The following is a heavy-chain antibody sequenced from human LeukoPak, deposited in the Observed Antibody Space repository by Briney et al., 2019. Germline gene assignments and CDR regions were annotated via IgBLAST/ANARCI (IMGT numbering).Heavy chain of an antibody. J-gene: IGHJ5*02. Sequence: GGSLRLSCAASGITFGNNWMHWVRQGPGKGLVWISRINSDGGGAIYADSVKGRLTVSRDNAKNTLYLQMNSLRAEDTAVYYCARDVPHNWFDTWGQGTLVTVSS. CDR2: INSDGGGA. V-gene: IGHV3-74*01. CDR1: GITFGNNW. CDR3: ARDVPHNWFDT.